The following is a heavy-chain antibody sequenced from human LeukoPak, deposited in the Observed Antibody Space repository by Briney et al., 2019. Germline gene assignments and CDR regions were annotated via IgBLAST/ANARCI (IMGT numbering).Heavy chain of an antibody. CDR3: ARDFQADDAFDI. CDR2: ISSSSTI. J-gene: IGHJ3*02. V-gene: IGHV3-48*04. Sequence: PGGSLRLSCAASGFTFSSYSMNWVRQAPGKGLEWVSYISSSSTIYYADSVKGRFTISRDNAKNSLYLQMNSLRAEDTAVYYCARDFQADDAFDIWGQGTMVTVSS. CDR1: GFTFSSYS. D-gene: IGHD6-13*01.